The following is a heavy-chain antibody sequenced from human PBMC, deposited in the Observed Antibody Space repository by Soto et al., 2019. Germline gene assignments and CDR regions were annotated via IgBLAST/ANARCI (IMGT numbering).Heavy chain of an antibody. CDR1: GFPFSYYY. CDR3: ARDSRGSSSWYNWFDP. D-gene: IGHD6-13*01. CDR2: ISSSGSTI. Sequence: AGSLRLSCASSGFPFSYYYMSWIRQAPGKGLEWVSYISSSGSTIYYADSVKGRFTISRDNAKNSLYLQMNSLRAEDTAVYYCARDSRGSSSWYNWFDPWGQGTLVTVSS. J-gene: IGHJ5*02. V-gene: IGHV3-11*01.